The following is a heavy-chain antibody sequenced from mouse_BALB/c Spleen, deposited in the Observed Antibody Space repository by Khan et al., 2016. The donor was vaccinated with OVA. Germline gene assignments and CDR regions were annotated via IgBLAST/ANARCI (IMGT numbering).Heavy chain of an antibody. CDR3: ARGGRAGPAWFAY. CDR2: IRYDGDS. Sequence: EVQLQESGPGLVKPSQSLSLTCSVTGYSITSGYFWNWIRQFPGNLLEWMGYIRYDGDSNYNPSLKNRISITRDTSKNRFFLKLNSVTPEDTASYYCARGGRAGPAWFAYWCQGTLVTVSA. V-gene: IGHV3-6*01. CDR1: GYSITSGYF. J-gene: IGHJ3*01. D-gene: IGHD3-1*01.